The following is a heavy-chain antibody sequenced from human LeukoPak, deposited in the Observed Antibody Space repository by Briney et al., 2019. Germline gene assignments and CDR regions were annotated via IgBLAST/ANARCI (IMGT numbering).Heavy chain of an antibody. Sequence: PGGSLRLSCAAPGFTFSSYWMHWVRQAPGKGLVWVSRINSDGSSTSYADSVKGRFTISRDNAKNTLYLQMNSLRAEDTAMYYCGGGNLWFDPWGQGTLVTVSS. CDR2: INSDGSST. CDR1: GFTFSSYW. J-gene: IGHJ5*02. CDR3: GGGNLWFDP. D-gene: IGHD1-14*01. V-gene: IGHV3-74*01.